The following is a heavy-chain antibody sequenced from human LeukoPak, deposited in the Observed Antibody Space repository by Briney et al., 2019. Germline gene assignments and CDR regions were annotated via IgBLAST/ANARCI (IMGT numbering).Heavy chain of an antibody. J-gene: IGHJ6*03. CDR2: INHSGST. Sequence: SETLSLTCAVYGGSFSGYYWSWIREPQGKGLERIGEINHSGSTNYNPSLKSRVTISVDTSKNQFSLKLSSVTAADTAVYYCAGGARAYYYYYMDVWGKGTTVTVSS. CDR3: AGGARAYYYYYMDV. CDR1: GGSFSGYY. V-gene: IGHV4-34*01. D-gene: IGHD6-6*01.